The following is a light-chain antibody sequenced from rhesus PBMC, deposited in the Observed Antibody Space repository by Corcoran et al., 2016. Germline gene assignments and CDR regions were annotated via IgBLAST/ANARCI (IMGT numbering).Light chain of an antibody. CDR3: MQSTKDPWT. V-gene: IGKV2S2*01. Sequence: DVVMTQTPLSLPVTPGEPASISCRSSQSLLHSNGNTSLDWYLQKPGQAPRLLIYKVTKRESGVPDRVSGSGSGTDFTLKISRVEPEDVGVYYCMQSTKDPWTFGQGTKVEIK. CDR2: KVT. J-gene: IGKJ1*01. CDR1: QSLLHSNGNTS.